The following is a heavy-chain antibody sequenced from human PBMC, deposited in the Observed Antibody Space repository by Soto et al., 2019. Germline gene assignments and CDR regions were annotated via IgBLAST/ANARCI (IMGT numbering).Heavy chain of an antibody. CDR2: INAGNGNT. D-gene: IGHD3-9*01. CDR1: GYTFTSYA. J-gene: IGHJ2*01. Sequence: QVQLVQSGAEVKPPGASVKVSCKASGYTFTSYAIHWMRQAPGQRLEWMGWINAGNGNTKYSRKFQGRVTITRDTAARTAYMGLSSLRSEDTAVYYWARAVPATGREEGWYFGVWGRGTLVTVSS. CDR3: ARAVPATGREEGWYFGV. V-gene: IGHV1-3*01.